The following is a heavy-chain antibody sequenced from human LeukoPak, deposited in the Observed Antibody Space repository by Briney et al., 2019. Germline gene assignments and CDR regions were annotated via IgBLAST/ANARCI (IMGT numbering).Heavy chain of an antibody. CDR2: INHSGST. D-gene: IGHD3-10*01. CDR1: GGSFSGYY. J-gene: IGHJ4*02. Sequence: SETLSLTCAVYGGSFSGYYWSWIRQPPGKGLEWIGEINHSGSTNYNPSLKSRVTISVDTSKNQFSLKLSSVTAADTAVYYCARGRHREGDVLLWFGELCHFDYWGQGTLVTVSS. CDR3: ARGRHREGDVLLWFGELCHFDY. V-gene: IGHV4-34*01.